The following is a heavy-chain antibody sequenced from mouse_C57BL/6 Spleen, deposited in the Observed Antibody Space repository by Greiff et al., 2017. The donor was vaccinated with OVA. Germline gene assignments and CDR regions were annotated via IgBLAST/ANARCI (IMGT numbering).Heavy chain of an antibody. CDR2: IWTGGGT. J-gene: IGHJ4*01. V-gene: IGHV2-9-1*01. Sequence: VKLMESGPGLVAPSQSLSITCTASGFSFTSYAISWVRQPPGKGLEWLGVIWTGGGTNYNSALKSRLSISKDNSKSQVFLKMNSLQTDVTARYYCARRNAYAMDYWGQGTSVTVSS. CDR1: GFSFTSYA. CDR3: ARRNAYAMDY.